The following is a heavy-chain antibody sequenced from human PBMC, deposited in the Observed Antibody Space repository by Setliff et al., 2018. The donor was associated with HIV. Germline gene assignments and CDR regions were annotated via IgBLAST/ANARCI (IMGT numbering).Heavy chain of an antibody. CDR3: AAVPWGHSSLIIDH. D-gene: IGHD3-16*01. CDR1: GLIFSSYE. CDR2: IGGHGSII. J-gene: IGHJ4*02. V-gene: IGHV3-48*03. Sequence: GGSLRLSCAASGLIFSSYEMNLVRQAPGKGLEWISFIGGHGSIIHYADSVKGRFTISRDNAKNSVYLQMHSLRVEDTAVYYCAAVPWGHSSLIIDHWGQGTPVTVS.